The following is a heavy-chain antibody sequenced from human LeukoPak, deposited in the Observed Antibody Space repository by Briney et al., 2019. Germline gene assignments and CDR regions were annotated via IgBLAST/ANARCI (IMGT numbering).Heavy chain of an antibody. CDR3: ARDPAYSSSWYSDY. Sequence: SGGSLRLSCAASGFTFSSFWMSWVRQAPGKGLEWVASIKQDGTEKYYVDSVKGRFTISRDNAKNSLFLQMNSLRAEDTAVYYCARDPAYSSSWYSDYWGQGTLVTVSS. CDR2: IKQDGTEK. V-gene: IGHV3-7*01. D-gene: IGHD6-13*01. J-gene: IGHJ4*02. CDR1: GFTFSSFW.